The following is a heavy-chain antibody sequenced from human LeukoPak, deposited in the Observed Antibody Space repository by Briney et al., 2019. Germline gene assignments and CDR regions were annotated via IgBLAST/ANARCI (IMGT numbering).Heavy chain of an antibody. CDR2: IYYSGST. J-gene: IGHJ5*02. V-gene: IGHV4-59*01. Sequence: SETLSLTCTVSGGSISSYYWSWIRQPPGKGLEWIGYIYYSGSTNYNPSLKSRVTISVDTSKNQFSLKLSSVTAADPAVYYCARDGARWYGGFAPWGQGPLVTVSS. CDR3: ARDGARWYGGFAP. CDR1: GGSISSYY. D-gene: IGHD6-13*01.